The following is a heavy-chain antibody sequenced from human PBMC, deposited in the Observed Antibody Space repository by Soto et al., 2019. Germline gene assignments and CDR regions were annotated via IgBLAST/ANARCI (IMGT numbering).Heavy chain of an antibody. CDR2: INPKFGDT. CDR1: GYTFTAYY. D-gene: IGHD3-10*01. J-gene: IGHJ6*02. V-gene: IGHV1-2*02. Sequence: QVQLVQSGAEVKEPGDSVRVSCEASGYTFTAYYIHWVRQVPGQGREWMGWINPKFGDTTYAQDFQGRVTMTRDMSSSTVYMELSRLTSDDTAIYYCARNMDYYYGPGSGNGHGVWGQGTTVTVFS. CDR3: ARNMDYYYGPGSGNGHGV.